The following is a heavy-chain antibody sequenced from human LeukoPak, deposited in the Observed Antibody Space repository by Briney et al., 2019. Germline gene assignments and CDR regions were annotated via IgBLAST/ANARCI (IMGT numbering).Heavy chain of an antibody. D-gene: IGHD5-18*01. CDR2: ISGSGAST. Sequence: GGSLRLSCAASGFTFSTYAMSWVRQAPGKGLEWVSAISGSGASTYYTDSVKGRFTISRDNSKNTLYLQMSSLRAEDTAVYYRAKDQTPMVTDFDYWGQGTLVTVSS. CDR3: AKDQTPMVTDFDY. CDR1: GFTFSTYA. J-gene: IGHJ4*02. V-gene: IGHV3-23*01.